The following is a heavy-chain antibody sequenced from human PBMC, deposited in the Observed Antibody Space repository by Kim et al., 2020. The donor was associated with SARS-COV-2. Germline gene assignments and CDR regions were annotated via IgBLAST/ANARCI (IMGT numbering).Heavy chain of an antibody. CDR3: ARDVTVAGTGAFDC. D-gene: IGHD6-19*01. V-gene: IGHV3-30*01. J-gene: IGHJ4*02. Sequence: ADCGKGRFTISRDNSKNTLYLQMNGLRAEETAVYYCARDVTVAGTGAFDCWGQGTLVTVSS.